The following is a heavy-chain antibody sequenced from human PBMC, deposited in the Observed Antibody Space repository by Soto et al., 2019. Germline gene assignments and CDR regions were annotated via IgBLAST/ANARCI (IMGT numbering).Heavy chain of an antibody. CDR3: AKSWEQLVQDYYYMDV. CDR2: ISGSGGST. V-gene: IGHV3-23*01. D-gene: IGHD6-13*01. Sequence: GGSLRLSCAASGFTFSSYAMSWVRQAPGKGLEWVSAISGSGGSTYYADSVKGRFTISRDNSKNTLYLQMNSLRAEDTAVYYCAKSWEQLVQDYYYMDVWGKGTTVTVSS. CDR1: GFTFSSYA. J-gene: IGHJ6*03.